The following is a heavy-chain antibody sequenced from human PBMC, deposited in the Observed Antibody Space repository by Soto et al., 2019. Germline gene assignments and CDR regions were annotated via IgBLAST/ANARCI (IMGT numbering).Heavy chain of an antibody. CDR2: IWYDGSNK. J-gene: IGHJ6*02. D-gene: IGHD2-15*01. V-gene: IGHV3-33*01. Sequence: QVQLVESGGGVVQPGRSLRLSCAASGFTFSSYGMHWVRQAPGKGLEWVAVIWYDGSNKYYADSVKGRFTISRDNSKNPLHLQMNSLRAEDTPVYYCARRGYCSGGSCFTPYYYYGMDVWGQGTTVTVSS. CDR3: ARRGYCSGGSCFTPYYYYGMDV. CDR1: GFTFSSYG.